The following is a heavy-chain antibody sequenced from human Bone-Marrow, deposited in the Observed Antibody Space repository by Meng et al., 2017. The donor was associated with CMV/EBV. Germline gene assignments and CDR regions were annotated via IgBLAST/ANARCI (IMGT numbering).Heavy chain of an antibody. CDR3: ARTYYYDSSGYYEEYHFDY. D-gene: IGHD3-22*01. V-gene: IGHV4-61*01. CDR1: GGSVSSGSYY. Sequence: GSLRLSCTVSGGSVSSGSYYWSWIRQPPGKGLEWIGYIYYSGSTNYNPSLKSRVTISVDTSKNQFSLKLSSVTAADTAVYYCARTYYYDSSGYYEEYHFDYWGQGTLVTVPS. CDR2: IYYSGST. J-gene: IGHJ4*02.